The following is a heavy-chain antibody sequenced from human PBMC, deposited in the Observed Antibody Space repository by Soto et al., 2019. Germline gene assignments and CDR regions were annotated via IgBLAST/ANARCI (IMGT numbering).Heavy chain of an antibody. CDR2: VSTSNGNR. V-gene: IGHV1-18*01. J-gene: IGHJ4*02. CDR3: VRDSFGHAVFDY. D-gene: IGHD2-15*01. Sequence: ASVQVSYQASRYTFPTYGIRLLRQAPGQGLEWMGWVSTSNGNRKYLQNLQGRVTMTTDTSTTTATMDLRSLTPDDTAVYYCVRDSFGHAVFDYWSQGTLVNVSS. CDR1: RYTFPTYG.